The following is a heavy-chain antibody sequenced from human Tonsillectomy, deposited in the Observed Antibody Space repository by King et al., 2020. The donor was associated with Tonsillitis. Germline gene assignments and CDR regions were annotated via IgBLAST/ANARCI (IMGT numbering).Heavy chain of an antibody. CDR3: ARDARITMFGGLDALSGMDG. CDR1: GYTFTSYD. V-gene: IGHV1-8*01. Sequence: QLVQSGAEVKKPGASVKVSCKASGYTFTSYDINWVRQATGQGLEWMGWMNPNSGNTGYAQKFQGRVTMTRNTSISTAYMELSSLRSEDTAVYYCARDARITMFGGLDALSGMDGWSQGTTVTVSS. CDR2: MNPNSGNT. D-gene: IGHD3-3*01. J-gene: IGHJ6*02.